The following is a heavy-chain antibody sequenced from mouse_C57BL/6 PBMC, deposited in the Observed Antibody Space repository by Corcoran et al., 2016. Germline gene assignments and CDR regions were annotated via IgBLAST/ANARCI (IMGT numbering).Heavy chain of an antibody. CDR2: INTYSGVP. D-gene: IGHD2-4*01. J-gene: IGHJ4*01. Sequence: QIQLVQSGPELKKPGETVKISCKASGYTFTTYGMRWVKQAPGKGLKWMGWINTYSGVPTYADYFKGRFAFSLETSASTAYLQINNLKNEDTATYFCARLEGFMITSGYYYAMDYWGQGTSVTVSS. CDR1: GYTFTTYG. V-gene: IGHV9-3*01. CDR3: ARLEGFMITSGYYYAMDY.